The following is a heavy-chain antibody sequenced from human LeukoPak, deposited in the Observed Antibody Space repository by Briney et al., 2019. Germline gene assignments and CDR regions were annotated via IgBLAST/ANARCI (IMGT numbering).Heavy chain of an antibody. CDR1: GGSFSGYY. Sequence: PSETLSLTCAVYGGSFSGYYWSWIRQPPGKGLEWIGEINHSGSTNYNPSLKSRVTISVDTSKTQFSLQLSSVTAADTAVYYCARGNVLRFLEWSYYYYYYMAVWGKGTTVTVSS. D-gene: IGHD3-3*01. CDR3: ARGNVLRFLEWSYYYYYYMAV. CDR2: INHSGST. V-gene: IGHV4-34*01. J-gene: IGHJ6*03.